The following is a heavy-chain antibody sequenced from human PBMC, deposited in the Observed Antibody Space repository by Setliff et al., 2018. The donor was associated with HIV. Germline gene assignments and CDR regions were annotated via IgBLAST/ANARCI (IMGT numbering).Heavy chain of an antibody. D-gene: IGHD6-6*01. V-gene: IGHV1-69*06. CDR2: IIPMFGTE. J-gene: IGHJ2*01. CDR3: ARGHSSSTNWFFDL. Sequence: ASVKVSCKASGGSFSSYAINWVRQAPGQGLEWMGRIIPMFGTENYAQKFQGSFTLTADKFTTTAYMELSRLTSDDTAVYYCARGHSSSTNWFFDLWGRGTLVTVSS. CDR1: GGSFSSYA.